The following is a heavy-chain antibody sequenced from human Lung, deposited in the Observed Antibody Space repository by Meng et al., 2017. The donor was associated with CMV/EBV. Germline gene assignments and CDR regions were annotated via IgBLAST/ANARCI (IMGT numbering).Heavy chain of an antibody. CDR3: ARASARVAAAGRRDLRY. D-gene: IGHD6-13*01. J-gene: IGHJ4*02. V-gene: IGHV4-34*01. CDR1: GGSFSGYY. Sequence: QVQLQQWGAGLLKPSETLSLTCAVYGGSFSGYYWSWIRQPPGKGLEWIGEINHNGSTNYNPSLKSRVTISVDTSKNQFSLKLSSVTAADTAVYYCARASARVAAAGRRDLRYWGQGTLGTVSS. CDR2: INHNGST.